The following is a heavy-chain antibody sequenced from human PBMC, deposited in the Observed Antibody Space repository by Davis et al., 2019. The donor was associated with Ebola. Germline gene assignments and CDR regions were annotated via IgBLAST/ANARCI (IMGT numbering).Heavy chain of an antibody. CDR2: MDPKNGNT. CDR3: ARTFHYGNTVNPNWFDP. J-gene: IGHJ5*02. Sequence: ASVKVSCKASGYIFTSYDINWVRQAPGQGLEWVGWMDPKNGNTGYAQRFQGRVTLTRDTSISTAYLELSRLTSDDTAVYYRARTFHYGNTVNPNWFDPWGPGTLVTVSS. CDR1: GYIFTSYD. D-gene: IGHD1-7*01. V-gene: IGHV1-8*01.